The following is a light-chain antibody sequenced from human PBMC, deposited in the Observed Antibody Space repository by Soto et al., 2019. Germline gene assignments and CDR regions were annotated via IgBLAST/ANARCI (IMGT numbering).Light chain of an antibody. V-gene: IGKV1-5*03. CDR1: QSISGW. CDR3: QQYETFPRT. Sequence: DIQVTQSPATLSASVGDRVTIGCRASQSISGWLAWYQQKPGKAPKLLIYKASILDSGVPPRFSGSGSATEFTLTISSLQPEDIASYYCQQYETFPRTFGGGTKV. J-gene: IGKJ4*01. CDR2: KAS.